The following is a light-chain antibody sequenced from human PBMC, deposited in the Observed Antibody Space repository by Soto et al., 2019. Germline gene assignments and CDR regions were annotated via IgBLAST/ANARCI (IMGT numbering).Light chain of an antibody. J-gene: IGKJ2*01. Sequence: DIQVTQSPSTLSASVGDRVTIICRASQRINNWLAWYQQKPGKAPKLLIYQASSLESGVPSRFSGSGSGKEFTLTISSLQPDDFATYYCQQYNSYPYTFGQGTKLEIK. CDR2: QAS. CDR1: QRINNW. V-gene: IGKV1-5*03. CDR3: QQYNSYPYT.